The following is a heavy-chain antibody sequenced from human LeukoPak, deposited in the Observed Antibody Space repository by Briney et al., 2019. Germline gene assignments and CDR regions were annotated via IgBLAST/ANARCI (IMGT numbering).Heavy chain of an antibody. CDR1: GGTFSSYA. D-gene: IGHD2-15*01. Sequence: GASVKVSCKASGGTFSSYAISWVRQAPGQGLEWMGGIIPIFGTANYAQKFQGRVTITTDESTSTAYMELSSLRSEDTAVYYCARDGRLGYYYYYMDVWGKGTTVTVSS. J-gene: IGHJ6*03. CDR2: IIPIFGTA. CDR3: ARDGRLGYYYYYMDV. V-gene: IGHV1-69*05.